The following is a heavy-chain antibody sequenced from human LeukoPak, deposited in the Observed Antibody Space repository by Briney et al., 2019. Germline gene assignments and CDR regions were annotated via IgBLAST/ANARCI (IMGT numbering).Heavy chain of an antibody. CDR2: INQDGSET. V-gene: IGHV3-7*03. D-gene: IGHD5-24*01. Sequence: PGGSLRLSCAASGFTFGTYYMSWVRQAPGKGLEWVANINQDGSETNYADSVQGRFTISRDNSKNTLYLQMNSLRAEDTAVYYCARGAGYNYPYYFDYWGQGTLVTVSS. CDR1: GFTFGTYY. J-gene: IGHJ4*02. CDR3: ARGAGYNYPYYFDY.